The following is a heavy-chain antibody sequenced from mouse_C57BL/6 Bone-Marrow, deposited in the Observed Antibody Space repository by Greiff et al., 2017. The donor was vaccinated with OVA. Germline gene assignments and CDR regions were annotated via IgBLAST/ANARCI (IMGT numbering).Heavy chain of an antibody. CDR1: GFTFSSYT. J-gene: IGHJ4*01. V-gene: IGHV5-9*01. D-gene: IGHD2-3*01. CDR2: ISGGGGNT. Sequence: EVQLMESGGGLVKPGGSLKLSCAASGFTFSSYTMSWVRQTPETRLEWVATISGGGGNTYYPDSVKGRFTISRDNAKNTLYLQMSRLRSEDTALYYCARRDGYYLFWYAMDYWGQGTSVTVSS. CDR3: ARRDGYYLFWYAMDY.